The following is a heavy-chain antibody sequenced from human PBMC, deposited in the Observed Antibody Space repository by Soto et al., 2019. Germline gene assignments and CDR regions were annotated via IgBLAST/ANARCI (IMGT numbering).Heavy chain of an antibody. D-gene: IGHD2-21*01. CDR3: ASAKAVVIAALGI. CDR1: GFTFSRSA. Sequence: PGGSLRLSCTASGFTFSRSAMSWVRHVPGQGLEWVASISENGGSRGGTYYADSVKGRFTVSRDNSKNTLYLQVDSLREADTALYYCASAKAVVIAALGIWGQGTMVTVSS. V-gene: IGHV3-23*01. J-gene: IGHJ3*02. CDR2: ISENGGSRGGT.